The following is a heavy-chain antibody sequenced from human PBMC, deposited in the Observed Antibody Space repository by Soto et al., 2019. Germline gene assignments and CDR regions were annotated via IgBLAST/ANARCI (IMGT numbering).Heavy chain of an antibody. CDR3: ARISYDFWSGSPNYYYYYYMDV. Sequence: QVTLKESGPVLVKPTETLTLTCTVSGFSLINAKIGVSWIRQPPGKALEWLAHIFSNHEKSYSTSLKSRLTNSNDTSKTQVIPTMTNMDLVDTAAYYCARISYDFWSGSPNYYYYYYMDVWVKGTTVTVSS. CDR1: GFSLINAKIG. D-gene: IGHD3-3*01. CDR2: IFSNHEK. V-gene: IGHV2-26*01. J-gene: IGHJ6*03.